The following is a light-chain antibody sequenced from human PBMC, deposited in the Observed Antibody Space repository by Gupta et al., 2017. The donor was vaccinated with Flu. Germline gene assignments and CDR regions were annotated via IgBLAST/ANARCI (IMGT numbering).Light chain of an antibody. V-gene: IGLV2-14*01. CDR1: SSDVGGYNY. CDR3: SSYTSSSTYV. Sequence: QSALTQPASVSGSPGQSLTISCTGTSSDVGGYNYVSWYQQHPGKVPKVMIYEVTNRPSGVSNRFSGSKSGNTASLTISGLQAEDEADYYCSSYTSSSTYVFGTGTKVTVL. J-gene: IGLJ1*01. CDR2: EVT.